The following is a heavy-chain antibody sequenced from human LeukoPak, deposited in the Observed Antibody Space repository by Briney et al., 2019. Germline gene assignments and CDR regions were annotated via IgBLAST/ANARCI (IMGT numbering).Heavy chain of an antibody. D-gene: IGHD3-22*01. V-gene: IGHV4-34*01. CDR1: GGSFSGYY. J-gene: IGHJ4*02. Sequence: PSETLSLTCAVYGGSFSGYYWSWIRQPPGKGLEWIGEINHSGSTNYNPSLKSRVTISVDTSKNQFSLKLSSVTAADTAVYYCARGELRVRTYYYDSSGYYLGYWGQGTLVTVSS. CDR3: ARGELRVRTYYYDSSGYYLGY. CDR2: INHSGST.